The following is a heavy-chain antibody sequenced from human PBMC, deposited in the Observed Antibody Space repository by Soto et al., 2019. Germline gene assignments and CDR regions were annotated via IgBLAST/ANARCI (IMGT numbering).Heavy chain of an antibody. Sequence: PGGSLRLSCAASGFTFSSYAMSWVRQAPGKGLEWVSAISGSGGSRDYADSVKGRFTISRDNSKNTLYLQMDSLRAEDTAVYYCAKDKVVRGVHTRPFFDYWGQGTLVTVSS. CDR1: GFTFSSYA. J-gene: IGHJ4*02. V-gene: IGHV3-23*01. D-gene: IGHD3-10*01. CDR3: AKDKVVRGVHTRPFFDY. CDR2: ISGSGGSR.